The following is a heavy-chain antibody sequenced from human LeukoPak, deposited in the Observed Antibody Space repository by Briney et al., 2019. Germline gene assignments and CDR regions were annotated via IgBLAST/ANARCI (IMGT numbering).Heavy chain of an antibody. CDR1: GGSISSYY. D-gene: IGHD3-22*01. CDR3: ARGPYYDSSGYYYFLDAFDI. V-gene: IGHV4-59*01. J-gene: IGHJ3*02. Sequence: SETLSLTCTVSGGSISSYYWSWIRQPPGKGLEWIGYIYYSGSTNYNPSLKSRVTISVDTSKNQFSLKLSSVTTADTAVYYCARGPYYDSSGYYYFLDAFDIWGQGTMVTVSS. CDR2: IYYSGST.